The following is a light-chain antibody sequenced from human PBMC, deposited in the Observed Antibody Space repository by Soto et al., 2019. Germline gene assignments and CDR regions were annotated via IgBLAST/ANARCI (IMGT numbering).Light chain of an antibody. CDR1: QSISSY. CDR3: QQSYSTPIT. CDR2: AAS. V-gene: IGKV1-39*01. Sequence: DIHMTQSPSSLSASVGYTFTITCRASQSISSYLNWYQQKQGKAPKLLIYAASSLQSGVPSRLSGSGYGTDFTLTISSMQTEDFATYYCQQSYSTPITFGQGTRLEIK. J-gene: IGKJ5*01.